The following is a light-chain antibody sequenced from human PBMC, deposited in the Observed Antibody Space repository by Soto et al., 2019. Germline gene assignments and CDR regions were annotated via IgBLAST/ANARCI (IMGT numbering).Light chain of an antibody. CDR2: NAS. CDR1: QNVSTY. J-gene: IGKJ4*01. V-gene: IGKV3-11*01. Sequence: DIVLTPSPATPSLSPGERATPSFRASQNVSTYLAWYQQKPGQGPRLLIYNASTRATGIPARFSGRGSGTDFTLTISSLEREDFAVYYCHQRRNLLTFGGGTKVDNK. CDR3: HQRRNLLT.